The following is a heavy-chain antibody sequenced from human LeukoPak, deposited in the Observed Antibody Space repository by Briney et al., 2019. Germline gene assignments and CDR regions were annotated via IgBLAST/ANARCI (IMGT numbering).Heavy chain of an antibody. D-gene: IGHD1-26*01. V-gene: IGHV5-51*01. CDR1: GSGFSSYW. CDR3: ARQHFYNNSGFDC. J-gene: IGHJ4*02. Sequence: GGSLHFSFPGPGSGFSSYWIGWSRPLTGQGQEWMGIIYPEDSATRYSPSFQGQDSLSPDKSSSTAYLQWGSLKASDSAIYYCARQHFYNNSGFDCWGQGTLVTVSS. CDR2: IYPEDSAT.